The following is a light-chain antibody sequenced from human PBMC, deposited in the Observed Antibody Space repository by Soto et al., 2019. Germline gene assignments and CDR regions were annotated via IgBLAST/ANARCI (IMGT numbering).Light chain of an antibody. CDR3: QTWGTGIHV. J-gene: IGLJ1*01. V-gene: IGLV4-69*01. CDR1: SGHSSYA. Sequence: QSVLTQSPSASASLGASVKLPCTLSSGHSSYAIAWHQQQPEKGPRYLMKLNSDGSHSKGDGIPDRFSGSSSGAERYLIISTLQSEDEPDYYCQTWGTGIHVFGTGTKVTVL. CDR2: LNSDGSH.